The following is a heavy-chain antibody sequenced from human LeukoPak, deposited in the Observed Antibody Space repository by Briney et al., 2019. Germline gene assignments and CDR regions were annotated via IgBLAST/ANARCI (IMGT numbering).Heavy chain of an antibody. CDR3: ATTRVTTTRLDY. J-gene: IGHJ4*02. D-gene: IGHD5-12*01. V-gene: IGHV1-2*02. Sequence: ASVKVSCKASGYTFTGYYMHWVRQAPGQGLEWLGWTNPNSGGTNYAQKFQGRVTMTRDTSISTAYMELTSLRSDDTAVYYCATTRVTTTRLDYWGQGTLVTVSS. CDR2: TNPNSGGT. CDR1: GYTFTGYY.